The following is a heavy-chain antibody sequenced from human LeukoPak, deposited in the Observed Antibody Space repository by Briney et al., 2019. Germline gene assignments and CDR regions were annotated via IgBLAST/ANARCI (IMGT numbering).Heavy chain of an antibody. CDR2: IIPILGIA. D-gene: IGHD3-22*01. CDR3: ARDPMWYYDSSGYSAD. Sequence: ASVKVSCKASGGTFSSYAISWVRQAPGQGLEWMGRIIPILGIANYAQKFQGRVTITADKSTSTAYMELSSLRSEDTAVYYCARDPMWYYDSSGYSADWGQGTLVTVSS. V-gene: IGHV1-69*04. J-gene: IGHJ4*02. CDR1: GGTFSSYA.